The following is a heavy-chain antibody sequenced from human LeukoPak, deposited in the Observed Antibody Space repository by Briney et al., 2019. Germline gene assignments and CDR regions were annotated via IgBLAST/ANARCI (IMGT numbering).Heavy chain of an antibody. J-gene: IGHJ4*02. V-gene: IGHV4-34*01. Sequence: TSETLSLTCAVYGGSFSGYYWSWIRQPPGKGLEWIGEINHSGSTNYNPSLKSRVTISVDTSKNQFSLKLSSVTAADTAVYYCAIPGRYYGSGSYRYWGQGTLVTASS. CDR3: AIPGRYYGSGSYRY. CDR1: GGSFSGYY. D-gene: IGHD3-10*01. CDR2: INHSGST.